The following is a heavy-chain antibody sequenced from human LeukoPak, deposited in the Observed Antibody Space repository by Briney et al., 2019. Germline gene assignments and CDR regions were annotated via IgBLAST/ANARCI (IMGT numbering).Heavy chain of an antibody. D-gene: IGHD6-19*01. CDR1: GFRFTSNW. J-gene: IGHJ4*02. CDR3: ARPVAGTGSNDY. Sequence: ESLKISLKGSGFRFTSNWIGWVRQMPGKRLVWMGIIYPGDSDTRYSPSFQGQVTISADKSISTAYLQWSSLKASDTAMYYCARPVAGTGSNDYWGQGTLVTVSS. CDR2: IYPGDSDT. V-gene: IGHV5-51*01.